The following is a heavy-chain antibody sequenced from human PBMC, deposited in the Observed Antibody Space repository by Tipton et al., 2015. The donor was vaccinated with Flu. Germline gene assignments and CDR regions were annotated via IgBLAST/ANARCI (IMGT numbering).Heavy chain of an antibody. V-gene: IGHV4-31*03. CDR1: GGSIRSGGYY. CDR3: ARASGPSWFDP. J-gene: IGHJ5*02. D-gene: IGHD5-12*01. CDR2: IYYSGST. Sequence: TLSLTCTVSGGSIRSGGYYWSWIRQHPGKGLEWIGYIYYSGSTYYNPSLKRRVTISVDTSKNQFSLKLSSVTAADTAVYYCARASGPSWFDPWGQGTLVTVSS.